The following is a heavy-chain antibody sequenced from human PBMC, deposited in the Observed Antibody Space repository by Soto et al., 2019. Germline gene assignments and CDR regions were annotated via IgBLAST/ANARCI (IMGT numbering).Heavy chain of an antibody. V-gene: IGHV4-39*01. D-gene: IGHD6-6*01. CDR2: IYYSGST. Sequence: XGTLSLTCTVSGGSISSSSYYWGWIRQPPGKGLEWIGSIYYSGSTYYNPSLKSRVTISVDTSKNQFSLKLSSVTAADTAVYYCARASIAVDYYYGMDVWGQGTTVTVSS. CDR1: GGSISSSSYY. CDR3: ARASIAVDYYYGMDV. J-gene: IGHJ6*02.